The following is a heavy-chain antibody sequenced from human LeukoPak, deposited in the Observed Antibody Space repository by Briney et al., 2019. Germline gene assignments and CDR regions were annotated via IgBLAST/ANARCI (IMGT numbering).Heavy chain of an antibody. Sequence: GGSLRLSCAASGFSFSTYSTYFMSWVRQAPGKGLEWVSTISRHGDITYYADSVKGRFIISRDSSKNTLYLQMNSLRAEDTAVYYCAKENYYYYYMDVWGKGTTVTVSS. CDR2: ISRHGDIT. CDR1: GFSFSTYSTYF. V-gene: IGHV3-23*01. J-gene: IGHJ6*03. CDR3: AKENYYYYYMDV.